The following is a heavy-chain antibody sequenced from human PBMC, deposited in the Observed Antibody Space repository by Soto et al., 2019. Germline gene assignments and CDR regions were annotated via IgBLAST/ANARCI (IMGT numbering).Heavy chain of an antibody. J-gene: IGHJ6*02. CDR3: ARVAFSYFGMDV. CDR2: VFSSGST. D-gene: IGHD3-3*02. CDR1: GGAISSYY. Sequence: SETLSLTCSVPGGAISSYYWSWVRQPAGKGLEWIGRVFSSGSTNYNASLKSRVTMSIDTSKNEVSLTLRSVTAADTAAYYCARVAFSYFGMDVWGPGTTVTVSS. V-gene: IGHV4-4*07.